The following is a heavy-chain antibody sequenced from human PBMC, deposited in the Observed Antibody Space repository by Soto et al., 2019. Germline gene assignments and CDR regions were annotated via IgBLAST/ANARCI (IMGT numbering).Heavy chain of an antibody. CDR3: ARYHPAGTPDY. CDR1: GGTFSSYT. CDR2: IIPILGIA. V-gene: IGHV1-69*02. Sequence: QVQLVQSGAEVKKPGSSVKVSCKASGGTFSSYTISWVRQAPGQGLEWMGRIIPILGIANYAQKFQGRVTITADKSTSTAYMELSSLSSEDTAVYYCARYHPAGTPDYWGQGTLVTVSS. D-gene: IGHD1-1*01. J-gene: IGHJ4*02.